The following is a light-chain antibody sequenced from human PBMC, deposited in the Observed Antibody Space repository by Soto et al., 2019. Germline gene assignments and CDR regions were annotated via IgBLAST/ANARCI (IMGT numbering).Light chain of an antibody. V-gene: IGKV3-15*01. CDR2: GAS. Sequence: EIVMTQSPATLSVSPGERATLSCRASQSVSSNLAWYQQKPGQAPRLLIYGASTRATGIPARFSGSGSGTEFTLTISSLPSEDFAVDYCQHYNNGPPLRAFGQGTKLEIK. CDR3: QHYNNGPPLRA. J-gene: IGKJ2*01. CDR1: QSVSSN.